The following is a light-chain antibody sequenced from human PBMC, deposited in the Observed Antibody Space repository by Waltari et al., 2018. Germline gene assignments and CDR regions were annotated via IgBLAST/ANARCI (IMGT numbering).Light chain of an antibody. Sequence: IQLTQSPSTLSASVGDRVTIPCRASQPIVTWLAWYQQKPGKAPNLLIYKASSLESGVPSRFSGSGSGTEFTLTVSSLQPDDFATYYCQQYYSGCTFGQGTKLEIK. CDR1: QPIVTW. V-gene: IGKV1-5*03. CDR3: QQYYSGCT. CDR2: KAS. J-gene: IGKJ2*02.